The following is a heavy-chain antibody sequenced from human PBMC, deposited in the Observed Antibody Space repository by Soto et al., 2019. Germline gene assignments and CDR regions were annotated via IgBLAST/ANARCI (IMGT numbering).Heavy chain of an antibody. CDR2: TSHTGTT. J-gene: IGHJ4*02. CDR3: ARLGGYYQALDS. V-gene: IGHV4-59*01. CDR1: GVSISSDY. D-gene: IGHD3-22*01. Sequence: SETLSLTCTVSGVSISSDYWTWIRQSPGKGLEWIAYTSHTGTTDYNPSLKSRVTISLDTSKNQFSLKLSSVTAADTAVYYCARLGGYYQALDSWGQGTRVTVSS.